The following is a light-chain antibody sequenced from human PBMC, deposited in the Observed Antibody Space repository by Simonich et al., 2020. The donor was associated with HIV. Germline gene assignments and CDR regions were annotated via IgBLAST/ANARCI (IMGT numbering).Light chain of an antibody. CDR3: QQYGRALT. Sequence: EIVLTQSPATLSLSPGERATLSCRASQSVSSYLAWYQQKPGLAPRLLIYDASSRATGIPDRFSGSGSGTDFTLTISRLEPEDFAVYYCQQYGRALTFGGGTKVEIK. CDR2: DAS. CDR1: QSVSSY. J-gene: IGKJ4*01. V-gene: IGKV3D-20*01.